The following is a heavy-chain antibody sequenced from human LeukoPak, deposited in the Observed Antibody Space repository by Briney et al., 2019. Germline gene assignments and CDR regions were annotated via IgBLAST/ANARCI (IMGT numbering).Heavy chain of an antibody. D-gene: IGHD3-3*01. CDR1: GFTFSSYA. Sequence: GRSLRLSCAASGFTFSSYAMHWVRQAPGKGLEWVAVISYDGSNKYYADSVKGRFTISRDNSKNTLYLQMNSLRAEDTAVYYCARDGNPVAYDFWSGFDYWGQGTLVTVSS. J-gene: IGHJ4*02. CDR2: ISYDGSNK. CDR3: ARDGNPVAYDFWSGFDY. V-gene: IGHV3-30-3*01.